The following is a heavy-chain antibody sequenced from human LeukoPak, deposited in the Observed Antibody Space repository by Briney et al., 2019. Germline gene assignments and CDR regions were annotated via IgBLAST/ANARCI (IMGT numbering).Heavy chain of an antibody. D-gene: IGHD6-13*01. CDR2: IYTSGST. CDR3: ARVGRQQLRRAFDI. CDR1: GGSISSYY. Sequence: PSETLSLTCTVSGGSISSYYWSWIRQPAGKGLKWIGRIYTSGSTNYNPSLKSRVTMSVDTSKNQFSLKLSSVTAADTAVYYCARVGRQQLRRAFDIWGQGTMVTVSS. J-gene: IGHJ3*02. V-gene: IGHV4-4*07.